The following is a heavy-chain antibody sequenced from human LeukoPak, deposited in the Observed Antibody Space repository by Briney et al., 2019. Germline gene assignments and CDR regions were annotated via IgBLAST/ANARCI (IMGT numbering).Heavy chain of an antibody. CDR2: IYYSGST. Sequence: SETLSLTCTVSGGSVSSTRYYWGWIRQPPGKGLEWMGTIYYSGSTYYTPSLTSRVTISVDTSKHQFSLKLSSVPAADTAVYYCASLSPYYGAYYFDYWGQGTLVTVSS. D-gene: IGHD4-17*01. J-gene: IGHJ4*02. CDR3: ASLSPYYGAYYFDY. CDR1: GGSVSSTRYY. V-gene: IGHV4-39*01.